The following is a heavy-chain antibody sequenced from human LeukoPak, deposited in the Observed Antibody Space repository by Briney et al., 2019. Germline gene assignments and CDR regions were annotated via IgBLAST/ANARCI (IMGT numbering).Heavy chain of an antibody. Sequence: SETLSLTCTVSGGAIRSHYWNWIRQPAGKGLEWIGRIYSSGYTNDNPSLKSRITMSVDMSKNQFSLRLNSVTAADTAVYYCARVYARGYGSGSYLNWFDPWGQGTLVTVSS. J-gene: IGHJ5*02. CDR3: ARVYARGYGSGSYLNWFDP. CDR1: GGAIRSHY. D-gene: IGHD3-10*01. V-gene: IGHV4-4*07. CDR2: IYSSGYT.